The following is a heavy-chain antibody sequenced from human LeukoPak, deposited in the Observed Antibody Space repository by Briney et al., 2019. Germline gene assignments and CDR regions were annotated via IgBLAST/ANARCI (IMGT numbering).Heavy chain of an antibody. D-gene: IGHD3-3*01. V-gene: IGHV3-23*01. CDR2: ISGSGGST. CDR1: GFTFSSFA. J-gene: IGHJ4*02. CDR3: ANGVVITN. Sequence: GGSLRLSCAASGFTFSSFAMNWVRQAPGKGLEWVSGISGSGGSTYYADSLKGRFTISRDNSQNTLYLQMNSLTVEDTAIYYCANGVVITNWGQGTLVTVSS.